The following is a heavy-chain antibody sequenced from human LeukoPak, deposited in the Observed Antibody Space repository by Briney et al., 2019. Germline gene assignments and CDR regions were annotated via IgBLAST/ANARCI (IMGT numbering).Heavy chain of an antibody. Sequence: SETLSLTCTVSGDSINSDYFWGWIRQPPGKGLEWIGSIYYSGSTYYNPSLKSRITISVDTSKNQFSLKLSSVTAADTALFYCARHSCSSTACTFDYWGQGTQVTVSS. J-gene: IGHJ4*02. D-gene: IGHD2-2*01. CDR2: IYYSGST. CDR3: ARHSCSSTACTFDY. CDR1: GDSINSDYF. V-gene: IGHV4-39*01.